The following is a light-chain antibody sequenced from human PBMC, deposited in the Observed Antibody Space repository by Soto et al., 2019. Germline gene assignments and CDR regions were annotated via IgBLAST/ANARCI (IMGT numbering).Light chain of an antibody. CDR2: GNS. J-gene: IGLJ1*01. V-gene: IGLV1-40*01. Sequence: QSVLTQPPSVSGAPGQRVTISCTGSSSNIGAGYDVHWYQHRPGTAPKLLIYGNSNRPSGVPDRFSGSKSGTSASLAITGLQAEDEAYYYCQSYDSSLSRYVFGTGTKVTVL. CDR3: QSYDSSLSRYV. CDR1: SSNIGAGYD.